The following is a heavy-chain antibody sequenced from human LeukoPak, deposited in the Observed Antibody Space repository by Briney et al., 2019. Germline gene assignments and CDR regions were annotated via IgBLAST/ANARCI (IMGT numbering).Heavy chain of an antibody. D-gene: IGHD5-24*01. CDR1: GFSFSSYA. J-gene: IGHJ4*02. CDR2: ISGSGGST. V-gene: IGHV3-23*01. CDR3: AKLPERWLQFYYFDY. Sequence: KPGGSLRLSCAASGFSFSSYAMSWVRQAPGKGLEWVSAISGSGGSTYYADSVKGRFTISRDNSKNTLYLQMNSLRAEDTAVYYCAKLPERWLQFYYFDYWGQGTLVTVSS.